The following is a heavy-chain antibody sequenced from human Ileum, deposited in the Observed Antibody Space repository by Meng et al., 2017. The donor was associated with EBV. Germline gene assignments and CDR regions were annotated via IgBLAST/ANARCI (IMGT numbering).Heavy chain of an antibody. V-gene: IGHV4-61*01. J-gene: IGHJ5*02. CDR2: IYYNGNT. CDR3: ARATTIPRGHWFDP. D-gene: IGHD5-24*01. Sequence: GPGVVKPSETLALTCLVSGGSVSSAHYYWNWIRQPPGKGLEWIGYIYYNGNTDYNPSLESRVTISLDMSKNQFSLNLSSVTPADTAMYYCARATTIPRGHWFDPWGQGTLVTVSS. CDR1: GGSVSSAHYY.